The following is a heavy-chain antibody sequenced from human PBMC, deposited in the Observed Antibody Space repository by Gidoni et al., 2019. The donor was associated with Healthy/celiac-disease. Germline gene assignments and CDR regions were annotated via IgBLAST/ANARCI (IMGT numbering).Heavy chain of an antibody. CDR3: ARDWDIVVVPAAIDYYYYYGMDV. V-gene: IGHV3-48*02. CDR2: ISSSSSTI. J-gene: IGHJ6*02. Sequence: EVQLVESGGGLVQPGGSLRLSCAASGFTFSSYSMNWVRPAPGKGLEWVSYISSSSSTIYYADSVKGRFTISRDNAKNSLYLQMNSLRDEDTAVYYCARDWDIVVVPAAIDYYYYYGMDVWGQGTTVTVSS. CDR1: GFTFSSYS. D-gene: IGHD2-2*01.